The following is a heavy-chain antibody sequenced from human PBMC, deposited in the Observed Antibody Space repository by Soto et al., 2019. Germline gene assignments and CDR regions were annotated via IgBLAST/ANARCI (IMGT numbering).Heavy chain of an antibody. J-gene: IGHJ4*02. CDR2: IYWDTNK. D-gene: IGHD2-21*02. V-gene: IGHV2-5*02. CDR3: AHRSTASLFDY. Sequence: QITLKESGPPLVKPTQTLTLTCTFSGFSLSTSGVGVGWIRQPPGKALECLAVIYWDTNKRYSPSLESRLTIIKDTSKNQVVLIMTNMDPADTATYYCAHRSTASLFDYWGQGTLVTVSS. CDR1: GFSLSTSGVG.